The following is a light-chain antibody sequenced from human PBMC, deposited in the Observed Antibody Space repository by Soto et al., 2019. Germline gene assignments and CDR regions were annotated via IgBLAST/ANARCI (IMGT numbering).Light chain of an antibody. Sequence: EIVMTQSPATLSVSPGERATLSCRASQSVSSNLAWYQQKPAQAPRLIIYGASTRATGIPARFSGSGSGTAFTLTISSLQSEDFAVYYCQQYNNWPPTFGQGTKVEIK. V-gene: IGKV3-15*01. CDR1: QSVSSN. CDR2: GAS. J-gene: IGKJ1*01. CDR3: QQYNNWPPT.